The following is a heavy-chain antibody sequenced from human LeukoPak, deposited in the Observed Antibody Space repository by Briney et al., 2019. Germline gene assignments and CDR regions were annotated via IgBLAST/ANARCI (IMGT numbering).Heavy chain of an antibody. Sequence: GASVKVSCKASGGTFSSYAISWVRQAPGQGLEWMGRIIPIFGTANYAQKFQGRVTITTDESTSTAYMELSSLRSEDTAVYYSARGSPYYDSSGYPPFDYWGQGTLVTVSS. CDR1: GGTFSSYA. CDR3: ARGSPYYDSSGYPPFDY. V-gene: IGHV1-69*05. CDR2: IIPIFGTA. D-gene: IGHD3-22*01. J-gene: IGHJ4*02.